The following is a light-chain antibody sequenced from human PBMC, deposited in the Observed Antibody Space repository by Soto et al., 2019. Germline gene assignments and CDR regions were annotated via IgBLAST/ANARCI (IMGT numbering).Light chain of an antibody. CDR1: SGDVGAYDR. CDR3: CSYAGSYTFV. J-gene: IGLJ1*01. Sequence: QSALTQPRSVSGSPGQSVTISCTGTSGDVGAYDRVSWYQHHPTKAPKLIIYDVTNRPSGVPYRFSGSKSGSTASLTISGLQAEDEADYYCCSYAGSYTFVFGTGTKLTVL. CDR2: DVT. V-gene: IGLV2-11*01.